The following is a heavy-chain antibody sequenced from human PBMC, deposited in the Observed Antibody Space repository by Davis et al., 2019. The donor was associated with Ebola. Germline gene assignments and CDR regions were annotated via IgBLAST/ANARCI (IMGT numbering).Heavy chain of an antibody. CDR3: ARARYYYGSASYYDSLDYYAMDV. V-gene: IGHV3-53*04. D-gene: IGHD3-10*01. J-gene: IGHJ6*02. Sequence: PGGSLRLSCAVSGFIVSTDYMSWVRQAPGKGLEWVSVIYTGGSTYYAESVKGRFTISRQNSKNTLFLQMNSLRAEDTAVYFCARARYYYGSASYYDSLDYYAMDVWGQGTTVTVSS. CDR1: GFIVSTDY. CDR2: IYTGGST.